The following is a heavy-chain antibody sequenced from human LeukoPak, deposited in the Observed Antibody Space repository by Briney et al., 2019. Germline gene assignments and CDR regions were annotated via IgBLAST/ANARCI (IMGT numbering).Heavy chain of an antibody. V-gene: IGHV3-7*03. J-gene: IGHJ6*02. CDR2: INHNGNAN. CDR3: ARGGGLDV. D-gene: IGHD3-16*01. Sequence: GGSLRLSCAASGFTFSSYWMNWARQAPGKELEWVASINHNGNANYYVDSVKGRFTISRDNAKNSLYLQMSNLRAEDTAVYFCARGGGLDVWGQGATVTVSS. CDR1: GFTFSSYW.